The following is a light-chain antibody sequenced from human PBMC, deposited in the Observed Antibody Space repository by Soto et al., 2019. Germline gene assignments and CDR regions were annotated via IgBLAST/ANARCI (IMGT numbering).Light chain of an antibody. CDR2: GNS. Sequence: QSVLTQPRSVSGAPGQRVTISGTGSSSNIGAGYDVHWYQQLPGTAPKLLIYGNSNRPSGVPDRFSGSKSGTSASLAITGLQAEDEADYYWQSYDSSLSGSVFGGGTKLTVL. CDR3: QSYDSSLSGSV. J-gene: IGLJ2*01. CDR1: SSNIGAGYD. V-gene: IGLV1-40*01.